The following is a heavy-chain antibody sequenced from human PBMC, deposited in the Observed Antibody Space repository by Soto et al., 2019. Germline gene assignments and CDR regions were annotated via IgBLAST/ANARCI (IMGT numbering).Heavy chain of an antibody. CDR2: IYYSGST. Sequence: SETLSLTCTVSGGSISSYCWSWIRQPPGKGLEWIGYIYYSGSTNYNPSLKSRVTISVDTSKNQFSLKLSSVTAADTAVYYCARVDNWFDPWGQGTLVTVSS. CDR1: GGSISSYC. CDR3: ARVDNWFDP. J-gene: IGHJ5*02. V-gene: IGHV4-59*01.